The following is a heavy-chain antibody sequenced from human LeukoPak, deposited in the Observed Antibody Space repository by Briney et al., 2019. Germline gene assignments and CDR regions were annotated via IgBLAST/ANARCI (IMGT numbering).Heavy chain of an antibody. CDR2: INPSGGST. Sequence: GASVKVSCKASGYTFTSYYMHWVRQAPGQGLEWMGIINPSGGSTSYAQKFQGRVTMTRNTSISTAYMELSSLRSEDTAVYYCARSFGSSFYYYYYYYMDVWGKGTTVTISS. V-gene: IGHV1-46*01. CDR3: ARSFGSSFYYYYYYYMDV. D-gene: IGHD6-13*01. CDR1: GYTFTSYY. J-gene: IGHJ6*03.